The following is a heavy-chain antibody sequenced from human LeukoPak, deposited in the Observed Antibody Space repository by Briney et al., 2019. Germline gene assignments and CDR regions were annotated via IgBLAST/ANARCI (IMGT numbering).Heavy chain of an antibody. J-gene: IGHJ6*04. CDR2: ISGTGATT. CDR1: GFTFSTYG. D-gene: IGHD3-10*01. V-gene: IGHV3-23*01. CDR3: AKGLIEMVGGGHVGVYHYFGMDV. Sequence: GGSLRLSCAASGFTFSTYGMSWVRQAPGKGLEWVSAISGTGATTYYADSVKGRFIISRDNSENTLYLQMNSLRAEDTAVYYCAKGLIEMVGGGHVGVYHYFGMDVWGKGTTVTVSS.